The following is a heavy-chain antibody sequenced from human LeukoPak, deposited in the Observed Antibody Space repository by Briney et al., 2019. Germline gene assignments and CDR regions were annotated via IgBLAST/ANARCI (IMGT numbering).Heavy chain of an antibody. J-gene: IGHJ4*02. V-gene: IGHV4-39*01. CDR1: GDFLSSGDYY. D-gene: IGHD4-17*01. Sequence: SETLSLTCTVSGDFLSSGDYYWGWIRQSPGKGLTWIGSIYYSGSTLYSASFESRVTMSVDTSKNQFSLKLRSVTAADTAVYCARLCQVTTCAKFEYWGQGILVTVSS. CDR3: ARLCQVTTCAKFEY. CDR2: IYYSGST.